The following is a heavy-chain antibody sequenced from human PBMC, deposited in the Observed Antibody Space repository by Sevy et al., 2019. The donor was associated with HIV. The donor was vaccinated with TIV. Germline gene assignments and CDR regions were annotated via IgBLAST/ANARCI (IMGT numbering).Heavy chain of an antibody. CDR1: GFTFSSLW. D-gene: IGHD1-26*01. J-gene: IGHJ4*02. CDR2: INQDGSER. Sequence: GGSLRLSCAASGFTFSSLWMSWVRQAPGKGLEWVANINQDGSERYYVDSVKGRFILSRDNAKNSLYLQMNSLRAEDTAVYYCARDSGDGHDYWGLGTLVTVSS. V-gene: IGHV3-7*01. CDR3: ARDSGDGHDY.